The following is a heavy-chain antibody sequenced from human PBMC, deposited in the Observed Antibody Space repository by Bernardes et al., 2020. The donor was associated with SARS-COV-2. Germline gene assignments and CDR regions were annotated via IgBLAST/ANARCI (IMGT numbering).Heavy chain of an antibody. D-gene: IGHD1-26*01. J-gene: IGHJ3*02. CDR2: IIPLFGTT. CDR1: GNTFTSYA. Sequence: SMKVSCKTSGNTFTSYAVIWVRQAPGQGLECMGGIIPLFGTTNYAQNFQGRVTIAADESTSTVYMELSSLRSDDTAMYYCARSGTYPDAFDIWGQGTMVTGSS. CDR3: ARSGTYPDAFDI. V-gene: IGHV1-69*13.